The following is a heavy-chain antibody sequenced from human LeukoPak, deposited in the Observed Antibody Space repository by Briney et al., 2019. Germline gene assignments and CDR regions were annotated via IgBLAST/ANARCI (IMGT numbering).Heavy chain of an antibody. CDR2: IIPILGIA. CDR1: RGTFSSYA. CDR3: ARDSSGQSY. V-gene: IGHV1-69*04. J-gene: IGHJ4*02. D-gene: IGHD3-22*01. Sequence: GASVKVSCKASRGTFSSYAISWVRQAPGQGLEWMGRIIPILGIANYAQKFQGRVTITADKSTSTAYMELSSLRSEDTAVYYCARDSSGQSYWGQGTLVTVSS.